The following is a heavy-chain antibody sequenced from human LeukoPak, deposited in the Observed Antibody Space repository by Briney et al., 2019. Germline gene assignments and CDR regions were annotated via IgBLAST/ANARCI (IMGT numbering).Heavy chain of an antibody. J-gene: IGHJ3*02. Sequence: GGSLRLSCAASGFTFSDYYMSWIRQAPGKGLEWVSYISSSGSTIFYADSVKGRFTISRDNAKSSLHLQMNSLRAEDTAVYYCARVVDGSGSYDNHDSFDIWGQGTMVTVSS. CDR1: GFTFSDYY. V-gene: IGHV3-11*01. CDR2: ISSSGSTI. CDR3: ARVVDGSGSYDNHDSFDI. D-gene: IGHD3-10*01.